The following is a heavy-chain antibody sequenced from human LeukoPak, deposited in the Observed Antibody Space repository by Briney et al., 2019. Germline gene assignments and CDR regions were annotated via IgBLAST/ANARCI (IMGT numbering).Heavy chain of an antibody. D-gene: IGHD3-22*01. CDR1: GFTFDDYA. J-gene: IGHJ4*02. Sequence: GGSLRLSCAASGFTFDDYAMHWGRQAPGKGLEWVSLISGDGGSTYSADSVKGRFPISRDNRKNSLYLQMNSLRPEDTALYYCNYYDSSGYYGRFDYWGQGTLVTVSS. V-gene: IGHV3-43*02. CDR2: ISGDGGST. CDR3: NYYDSSGYYGRFDY.